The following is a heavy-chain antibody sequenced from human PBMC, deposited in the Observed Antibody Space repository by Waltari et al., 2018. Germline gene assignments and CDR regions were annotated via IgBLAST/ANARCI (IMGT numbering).Heavy chain of an antibody. J-gene: IGHJ6*02. V-gene: IGHV3-7*04. CDR3: ARVASRSWGV. D-gene: IGHD3-16*01. CDR2: IKQDGSEE. CDR1: GFSFGSHW. Sequence: EVQLVESGGGLVQPGGSLSLSCAASGFSFGSHWMSWVRQVPGKGLEWVANIKQDGSEEYYVDSVKGRFTISRDNAKNSLYLQMNSLRAEDTAVYYCARVASRSWGVWGQGTTVTVSS.